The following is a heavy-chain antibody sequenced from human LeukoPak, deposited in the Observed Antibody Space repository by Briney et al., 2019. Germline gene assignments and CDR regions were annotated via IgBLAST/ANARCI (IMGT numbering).Heavy chain of an antibody. CDR1: GGTFSSYP. J-gene: IGHJ4*02. CDR3: ARDLSGWLRGSCGY. Sequence: GASVKVSCKASGGTFSSYPISWVRQAPGQGLEWMGGIIPIFGTANYAQKFQGRVTITADESTSTAYMELSSLRSEDTAVYYCARDLSGWLRGSCGYWGQGTLVTVSS. D-gene: IGHD5-12*01. V-gene: IGHV1-69*13. CDR2: IIPIFGTA.